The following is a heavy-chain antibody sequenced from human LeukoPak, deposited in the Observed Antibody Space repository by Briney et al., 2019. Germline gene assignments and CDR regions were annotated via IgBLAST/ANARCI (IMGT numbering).Heavy chain of an antibody. CDR3: ARSAAAIRQLVLVRFQN. CDR2: INHRGST. CDR1: GGSFNGYY. J-gene: IGHJ1*01. Sequence: PSETLSLTCAVYGGSFNGYYWSWIRELPGKGLEWIEEINHRGSTKYNPSLKSRVTLSADKSKRQLSLKLSSVTAADTAVYYCARSAAAIRQLVLVRFQNWGLGTLVTVSS. V-gene: IGHV4-34*01. D-gene: IGHD2-21*01.